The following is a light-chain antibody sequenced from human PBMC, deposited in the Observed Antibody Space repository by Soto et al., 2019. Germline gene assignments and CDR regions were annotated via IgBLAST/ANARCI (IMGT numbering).Light chain of an antibody. CDR2: DAS. CDR3: QQRSRWPPEGT. J-gene: IGKJ3*01. Sequence: EIVLTQSPATLSLSPGESATLSCRASQSVRSFLAWYQQKPGLPPRLLIYDASKRATGIPARFTGSGSGRDFTLTISSLEPEDFAVYYCQQRSRWPPEGTFGPGTKVDIK. CDR1: QSVRSF. V-gene: IGKV3-11*02.